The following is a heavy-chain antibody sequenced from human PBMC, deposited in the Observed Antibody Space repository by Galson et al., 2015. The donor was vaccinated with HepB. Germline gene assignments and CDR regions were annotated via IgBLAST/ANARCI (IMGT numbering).Heavy chain of an antibody. Sequence: ETLSLTCAVYGGSFSGYYWSWIRQPPGKGLEWIGEINHSGSTNYNPSLKSRVTISVDTSKNQFSLKLSSVTAADTAVYYCARGGKQWLVRDYYYYMDVWGKGTTVTVSS. CDR1: GGSFSGYY. D-gene: IGHD6-19*01. J-gene: IGHJ6*03. CDR2: INHSGST. CDR3: ARGGKQWLVRDYYYYMDV. V-gene: IGHV4-34*01.